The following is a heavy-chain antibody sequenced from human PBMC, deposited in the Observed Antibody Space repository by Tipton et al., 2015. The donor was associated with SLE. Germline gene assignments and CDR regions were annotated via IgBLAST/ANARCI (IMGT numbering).Heavy chain of an antibody. V-gene: IGHV3-21*04. CDR3: ARGPHSSSWYYFDY. J-gene: IGHJ4*02. D-gene: IGHD6-13*01. Sequence: SLRLSCAASGFTFSSYSMNWVRQAPGKGLEWVSSISSSSSYIYYADSVKGRFTISRDNSKNTLYLQMNSLRAEDTAVYYCARGPHSSSWYYFDYWGQGTLVTVSS. CDR2: ISSSSSYI. CDR1: GFTFSSYS.